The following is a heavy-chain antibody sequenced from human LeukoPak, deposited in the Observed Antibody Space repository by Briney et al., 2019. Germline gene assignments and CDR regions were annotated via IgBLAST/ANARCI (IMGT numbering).Heavy chain of an antibody. CDR1: GFTFSSYA. D-gene: IGHD3-3*01. CDR2: ISGSGGST. V-gene: IGHV3-23*01. Sequence: GGSLRLSCVASGFTFSSYAMSWVRQAPGKGLEWVSAISGSGGSTYYADSVKGRFTISRDNSKNTLYLQMNSLRAEDTAVYYCATKTYYDFWSGYSDYYYYGMDVWGQGTTVTVSS. CDR3: ATKTYYDFWSGYSDYYYYGMDV. J-gene: IGHJ6*02.